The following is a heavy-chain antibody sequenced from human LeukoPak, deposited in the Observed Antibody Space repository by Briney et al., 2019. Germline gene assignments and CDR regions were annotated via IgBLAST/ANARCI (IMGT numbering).Heavy chain of an antibody. J-gene: IGHJ6*02. V-gene: IGHV1-18*01. Sequence: GASVKVSCKTSGYIFTSYGISWVRQAPGQGLEWMGWISAHNGHTDYAQNLQGRVTMTTDTSTRTAYMELRSLRSDDTAVYYCARDLYDILTGSSYYYYYGMDVWGQGTTVTVSS. CDR2: ISAHNGHT. D-gene: IGHD3-9*01. CDR3: ARDLYDILTGSSYYYYYGMDV. CDR1: GYIFTSYG.